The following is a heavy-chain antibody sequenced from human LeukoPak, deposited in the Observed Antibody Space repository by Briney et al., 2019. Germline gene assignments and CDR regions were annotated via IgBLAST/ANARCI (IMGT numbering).Heavy chain of an antibody. CDR3: ARDPDSSGYHSLYFDY. CDR2: ISYDGSNK. J-gene: IGHJ4*02. V-gene: IGHV3-30-3*01. CDR1: GFTFSSYA. D-gene: IGHD3-22*01. Sequence: GGSLRLSCAASGFTFSSYAMHWVRQALGKGLEWVAVISYDGSNKYYADSVKGRFTISRDNSKNTLYLQMNSLRAEDTAVYYCARDPDSSGYHSLYFDYWGQGTLVTVSS.